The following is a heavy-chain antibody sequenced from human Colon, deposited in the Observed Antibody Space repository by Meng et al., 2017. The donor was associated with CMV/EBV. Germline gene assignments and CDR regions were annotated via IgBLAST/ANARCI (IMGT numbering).Heavy chain of an antibody. V-gene: IGHV3-9*01. J-gene: IGHJ4*02. CDR1: GFTFDDYA. D-gene: IGHD3/OR15-3a*01. CDR3: ARDKGTGAFDY. CDR2: VSWNGDTR. Sequence: SLKISCTASGFTFDDYAMHWVRQAPGKGLEWVSGVSWNGDTRGYADSVTGRFTISRDTPKDTLYLEVNSLKTDDTAIYYCARDKGTGAFDYWGQGSLVTVSS.